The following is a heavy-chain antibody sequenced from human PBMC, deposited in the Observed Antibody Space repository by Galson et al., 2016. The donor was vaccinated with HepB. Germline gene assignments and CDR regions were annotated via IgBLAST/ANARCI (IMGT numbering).Heavy chain of an antibody. CDR3: GRGRVNYRY. J-gene: IGHJ4*02. V-gene: IGHV4-59*01. CDR1: GGSISTYY. CDR2: VYYSETT. Sequence: SETLSLTCTVPGGSISTYYWSWIRQPPGKGPEWIGYVYYSETTNYNPSLKSRVTISLDKSKNQFSLKLTSVTAADTAVYYCGRGRVNYRYWGQGALVTVSS. D-gene: IGHD1-7*01.